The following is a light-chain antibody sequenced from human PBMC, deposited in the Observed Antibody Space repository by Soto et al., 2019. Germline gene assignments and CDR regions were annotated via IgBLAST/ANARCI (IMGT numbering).Light chain of an antibody. CDR1: QSLGKY. Sequence: DIPMTHSPSSLSASIGDRVTLTCRASQSLGKYLNWYQHKPGKAPKLLIFAASTLQLGVPSRFSRSGSRTEFALSLSSLQPEDFATYFCLQTNSSPFTFGGGTKVEIK. CDR2: AAS. CDR3: LQTNSSPFT. V-gene: IGKV1-39*01. J-gene: IGKJ4*01.